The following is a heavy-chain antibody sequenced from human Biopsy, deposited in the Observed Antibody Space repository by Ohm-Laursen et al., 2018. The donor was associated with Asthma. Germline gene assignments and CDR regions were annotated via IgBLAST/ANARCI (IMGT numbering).Heavy chain of an antibody. CDR1: GFTFSHYN. Sequence: SLRLSCAASGFTFSHYNMSWVRQAPGKGLEWVSSITDTSRYIKYADSVKGRFTISRDNAKNSLYLQMNSLRAEDTAVYCCARDGPELPTEFDYWGPGTMVTVSS. CDR3: ARDGPELPTEFDY. V-gene: IGHV3-11*06. J-gene: IGHJ4*02. CDR2: ITDTSRYI. D-gene: IGHD4-17*01.